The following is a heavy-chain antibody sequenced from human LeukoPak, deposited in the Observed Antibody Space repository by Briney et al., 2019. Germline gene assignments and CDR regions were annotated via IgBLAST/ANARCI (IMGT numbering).Heavy chain of an antibody. Sequence: PGGSLRLSCAASGFTFSSYSMNWVRQAPGKGLEWVSSISSSSSYIYYADSVKGRFTISRDNAKNSLYLQMNSLRAEDTAVYYCARERVYYYGMDVWGQGTTVTVSS. CDR3: ARERVYYYGMDV. CDR1: GFTFSSYS. CDR2: ISSSSSYI. V-gene: IGHV3-21*01. J-gene: IGHJ6*02.